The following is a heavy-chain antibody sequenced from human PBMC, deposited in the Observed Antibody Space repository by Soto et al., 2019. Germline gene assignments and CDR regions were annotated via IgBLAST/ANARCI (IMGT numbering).Heavy chain of an antibody. CDR2: ISAYNGNT. V-gene: IGHV1-18*01. CDR3: ARDNRAEQLAKPIDY. CDR1: GYTFTSYG. Sequence: ASVKVSCKASGYTFTSYGISWVRQAPGQGLEWMGWISAYNGNTNYAQKLQGRVTMTTDTSTSTAYMELRSLRSDDTAVYYCARDNRAEQLAKPIDYWGQGTLVTVSS. D-gene: IGHD6-13*01. J-gene: IGHJ4*02.